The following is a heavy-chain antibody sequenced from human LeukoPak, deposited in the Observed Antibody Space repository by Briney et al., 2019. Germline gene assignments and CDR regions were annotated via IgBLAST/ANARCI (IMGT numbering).Heavy chain of an antibody. CDR1: GYTFTSYD. J-gene: IGHJ5*01. D-gene: IGHD3-3*01. CDR2: MNPNSGNT. CDR3: ARDRYDFWSAYVGNFPDS. Sequence: ASVKVSCKASGYTFTSYDINWVRQATGQGLEWMGWMNPNSGNTGYAQKFQGRVTITRNTSISTAYMELSSLRSEDTAVYYCARDRYDFWSAYVGNFPDSWGQGTLVTVSS. V-gene: IGHV1-8*03.